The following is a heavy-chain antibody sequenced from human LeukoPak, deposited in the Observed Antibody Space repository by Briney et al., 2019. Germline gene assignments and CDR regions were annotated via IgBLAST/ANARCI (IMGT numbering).Heavy chain of an antibody. CDR2: IYWNDDK. CDR3: AHRRRVVDLERLFSGPRTNTWFDP. V-gene: IGHV2-5*01. J-gene: IGHJ5*02. CDR1: GFSLGTSGVA. Sequence: ESGPTLVKPTQTLTLTCSFSGFSLGTSGVAVGWIRQPPGRALEWLALIYWNDDKRFSPSLKTRLTITKDTSKNQVVLTLANMDPVDTATYYCAHRRRVVDLERLFSGPRTNTWFDPWGPGTLVTVSS. D-gene: IGHD1-1*01.